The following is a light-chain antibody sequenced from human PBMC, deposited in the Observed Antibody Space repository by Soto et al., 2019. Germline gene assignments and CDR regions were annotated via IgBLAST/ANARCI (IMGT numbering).Light chain of an antibody. CDR1: QSVGSTF. CDR3: QQSCSSPPTLT. Sequence: EIVLTQSPGTLSLSPGERATLSCRASQSVGSTFLAWYQQKPGQAPRLLIYDASSRATGIPDRFSGSGSGTDVSLIISRLEPEDFAVYYCQQSCSSPPTLTFGGGTKVEIK. V-gene: IGKV3-20*01. CDR2: DAS. J-gene: IGKJ4*01.